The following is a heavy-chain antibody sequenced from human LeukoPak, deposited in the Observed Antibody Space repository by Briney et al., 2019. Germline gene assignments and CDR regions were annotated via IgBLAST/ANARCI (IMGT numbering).Heavy chain of an antibody. D-gene: IGHD6-19*01. J-gene: IGHJ2*01. Sequence: GGSLRLSCAASGFTFSTYAMSWVRQAPGKGLEWVSTISDSGASTYYADSVRGRFTISRDNSKNTLYLQKNSLGADDTAIYYCAKSMTLQWRGFFDLWGRGTHVTVSS. V-gene: IGHV3-23*01. CDR3: AKSMTLQWRGFFDL. CDR2: ISDSGAST. CDR1: GFTFSTYA.